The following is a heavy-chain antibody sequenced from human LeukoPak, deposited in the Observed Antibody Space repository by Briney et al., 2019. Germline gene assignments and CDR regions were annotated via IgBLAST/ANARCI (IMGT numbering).Heavy chain of an antibody. CDR1: GGSFSGYY. CDR2: INHSGST. J-gene: IGHJ4*02. Sequence: PSETLSLTCAVYGGSFSGYYWSWIRQPPGKGLEWIGEINHSGSTNYNPSLKSRVTISVDTSKNQFSLKLSSVTAADTAVYYCARHSKGVAVAVTLDYWGQGTLVTVSS. CDR3: ARHSKGVAVAVTLDY. V-gene: IGHV4-34*01. D-gene: IGHD6-19*01.